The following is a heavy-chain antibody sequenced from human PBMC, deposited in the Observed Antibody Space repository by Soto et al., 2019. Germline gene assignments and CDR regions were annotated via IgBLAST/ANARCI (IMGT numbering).Heavy chain of an antibody. V-gene: IGHV3-23*01. CDR1: GFTFSSYA. D-gene: IGHD1-26*01. CDR3: ARRGSGSYYDY. CDR2: ISGSSDST. Sequence: EVQLLESGGGLVQPGGSLRFSCAASGFTFSSYAMNWVRQAPGKGLEWVSVISGSSDSTYYADSVKGRFTITRDNSKNTRYQQMNSLRAEDTAIYYGARRGSGSYYDYWCQGTLVTVSS. J-gene: IGHJ4*02.